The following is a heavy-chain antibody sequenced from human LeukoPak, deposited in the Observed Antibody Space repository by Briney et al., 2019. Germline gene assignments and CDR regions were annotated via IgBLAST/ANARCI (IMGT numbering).Heavy chain of an antibody. V-gene: IGHV3-23*01. CDR3: AKDRRYGDYEKFPSDY. CDR2: ISGSGGST. Sequence: GGSLRLSCAASGFTFSSYAMSWVRQAPGKGLEWVSAISGSGGSTYYADSVKGRFTISRDNSKNTLYLQMNSLRAEDTAVYYCAKDRRYGDYEKFPSDYWGQGTLVTVSP. J-gene: IGHJ4*02. D-gene: IGHD4-17*01. CDR1: GFTFSSYA.